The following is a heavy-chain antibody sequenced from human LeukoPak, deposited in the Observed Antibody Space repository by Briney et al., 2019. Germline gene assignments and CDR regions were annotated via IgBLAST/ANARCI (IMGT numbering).Heavy chain of an antibody. CDR2: IWSDGSYK. Sequence: GGSLRLSCAASGFTFSSYGFHWVRQAPGKGLEWVAVIWSDGSYKYYADSVKGRFTISRDVSKNTLYLQMNSLRAEDTAVYYCARAAYCGGDCHYNFDYWGQGTLVTVSS. D-gene: IGHD2-21*02. CDR1: GFTFSSYG. J-gene: IGHJ4*02. V-gene: IGHV3-33*01. CDR3: ARAAYCGGDCHYNFDY.